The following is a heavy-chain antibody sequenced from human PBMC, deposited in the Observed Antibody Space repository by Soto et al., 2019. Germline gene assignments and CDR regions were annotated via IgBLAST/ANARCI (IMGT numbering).Heavy chain of an antibody. V-gene: IGHV4-59*02. Sequence: QVPLQESGPGLVKPSETLSLTCTVSGGSVTSYYWSWIRQPPGKGLESIGYIYYKGSGNYNPSLKGRVTISLDTSKNQFSLKLNSVTTADTAVYDCARLDHVQDYFDSWGQGILVTVSP. CDR2: IYYKGSG. D-gene: IGHD1-1*01. CDR1: GGSVTSYY. CDR3: ARLDHVQDYFDS. J-gene: IGHJ4*02.